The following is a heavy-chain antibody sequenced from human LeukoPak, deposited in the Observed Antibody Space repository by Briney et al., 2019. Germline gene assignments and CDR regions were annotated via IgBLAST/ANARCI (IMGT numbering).Heavy chain of an antibody. CDR2: ISSSSSYI. D-gene: IGHD2-8*01. Sequence: GGSLRLSCAASGFTFSSYSMNWVRQAPGKGLEWVPSISSSSSYIYYADSVKGRFTISRDNAKNSLYLQMNSLRAEDTAVYYCARDGDIVLMVYAREDVGFDYWGQGTLVTVSS. CDR3: ARDGDIVLMVYAREDVGFDY. J-gene: IGHJ4*02. CDR1: GFTFSSYS. V-gene: IGHV3-21*01.